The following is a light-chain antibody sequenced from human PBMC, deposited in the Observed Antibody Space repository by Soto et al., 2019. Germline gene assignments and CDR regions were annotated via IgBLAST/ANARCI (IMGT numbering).Light chain of an antibody. CDR3: SSYTSSSTLV. J-gene: IGLJ2*01. CDR1: SSDVGGYNY. Sequence: QSVLTQPASVSGSPGQSITISCTGTSSDVGGYNYVSWYQQHPGIAPKLMISEVSNRPSGVSNRFSGSKSGNTASLTISGLQAEDEADYYCSSYTSSSTLVFGGGTNLTV. CDR2: EVS. V-gene: IGLV2-14*01.